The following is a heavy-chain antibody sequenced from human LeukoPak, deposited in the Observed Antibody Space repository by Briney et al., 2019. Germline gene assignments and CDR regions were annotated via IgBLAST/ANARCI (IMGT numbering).Heavy chain of an antibody. CDR3: ARVRIIGTSYYFDS. CDR1: GFTFSDHY. CDR2: TRNKANSYTT. D-gene: IGHD1-20*01. V-gene: IGHV3-72*01. J-gene: IGHJ4*02. Sequence: GGSLRLSCAASGFTFSDHYMDWVRQAPGKGLERVGRTRNKANSYTTEYAASVKGRFTISRDDSKNSLYLQMNSLKTEDTAVYYCARVRIIGTSYYFDSWGQGTLVTVSS.